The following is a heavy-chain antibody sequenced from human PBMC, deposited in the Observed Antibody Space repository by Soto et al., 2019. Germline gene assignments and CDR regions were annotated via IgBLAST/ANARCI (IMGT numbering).Heavy chain of an antibody. D-gene: IGHD3-10*01. CDR1: GGTFSSYA. J-gene: IGHJ5*02. V-gene: IGHV1-69*06. CDR3: ARDVNYYGSGSYRGWFDP. Sequence: GASVKVSCKASGGTFSSYAISWVRQAPGQGLEWMGGIIPIFGTANYAQKFQGRVTITAHKSTSTAYMELSSLRSEDTAVYYCARDVNYYGSGSYRGWFDPWGQGTLVTVSS. CDR2: IIPIFGTA.